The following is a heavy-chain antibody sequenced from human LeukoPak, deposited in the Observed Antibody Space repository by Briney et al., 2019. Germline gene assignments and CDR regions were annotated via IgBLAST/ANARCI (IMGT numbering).Heavy chain of an antibody. CDR3: ARDGRYCSSTSCYSW. D-gene: IGHD2-2*01. CDR1: GFTFSSYS. J-gene: IGHJ4*02. CDR2: ISSSSSYI. V-gene: IGHV3-21*01. Sequence: RGSLRLSCAASGFTFSSYSMNWVRQAPGKGLEWVSSISSSSSYIYYADSVKGRFTISRDNAKNSLYLQMNSLRAEDTAVYYCARDGRYCSSTSCYSWWGQGTLVTVSS.